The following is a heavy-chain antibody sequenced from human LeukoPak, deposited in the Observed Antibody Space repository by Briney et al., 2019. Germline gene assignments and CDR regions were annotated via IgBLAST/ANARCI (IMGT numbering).Heavy chain of an antibody. D-gene: IGHD3-16*01. V-gene: IGHV1-69*05. CDR3: ARGNIMITFGGVMSPDY. Sequence: SVKVSCKASGGTFSSYAISWVRQAPGQGLEWMGGIIPIFGTANYAQKFQGRVTITTDESTSTAYMELSSLRSEDTAVYYCARGNIMITFGGVMSPDYWGQGTLVTVSS. J-gene: IGHJ4*02. CDR1: GGTFSSYA. CDR2: IIPIFGTA.